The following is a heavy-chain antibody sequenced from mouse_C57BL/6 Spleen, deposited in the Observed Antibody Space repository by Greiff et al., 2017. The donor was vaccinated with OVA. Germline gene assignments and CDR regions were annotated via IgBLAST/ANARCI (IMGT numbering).Heavy chain of an antibody. D-gene: IGHD1-1*01. CDR3: ARHKYYGSSYGWYFDV. J-gene: IGHJ1*03. CDR1: GFSLTSYG. V-gene: IGHV2-6-1*01. Sequence: QVQLQQSGPGLVAPSQSLSITCTVSGFSLTSYGVHWVRQPPGKGLEWLVVIWSDGSTTYNSALKSRLSISTDNSKSQVFLQMNSRQTDDTAMYYCARHKYYGSSYGWYFDVWGTGTTVTVSS. CDR2: IWSDGST.